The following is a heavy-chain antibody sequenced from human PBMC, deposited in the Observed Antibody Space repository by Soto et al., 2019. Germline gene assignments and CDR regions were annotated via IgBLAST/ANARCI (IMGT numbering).Heavy chain of an antibody. CDR1: GYTFTRYG. CDR3: AREEGYSYGYQQGWPDY. V-gene: IGHV1-18*01. J-gene: IGHJ4*02. D-gene: IGHD5-18*01. CDR2: ISAYSGNT. Sequence: GASVKVSCKTSGYTFTRYGLSWVRQAPGQGLEWMGWISAYSGNTNYAQKFQGRVTMTTDTSASTAYMELRSLRSDDTAVYYCAREEGYSYGYQQGWPDYWGQGTLVTVSS.